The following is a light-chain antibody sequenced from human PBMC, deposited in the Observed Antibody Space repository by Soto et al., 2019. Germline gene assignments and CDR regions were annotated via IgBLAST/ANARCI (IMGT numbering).Light chain of an antibody. CDR2: EGS. CDR1: SSDVGSYNL. J-gene: IGLJ2*01. Sequence: ALTQPASVSGSPGQSITISCTGTSSDVGSYNLVSWYQQHPGKAPKLMIYEGSKRPSGVSNRFSGSKSGNTASLTISGLQAEDEADYYCCSYAGSSYVVFGGGTKLTVL. CDR3: CSYAGSSYVV. V-gene: IGLV2-23*01.